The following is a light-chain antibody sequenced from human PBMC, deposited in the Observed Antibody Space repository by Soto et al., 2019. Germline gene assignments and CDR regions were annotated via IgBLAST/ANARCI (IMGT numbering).Light chain of an antibody. CDR1: QSVSIL. J-gene: IGKJ5*01. CDR2: GAT. Sequence: EIVMTQSPATLSVSPGERATLSCRASQSVSILLAWYQQKPGQAPRLLIHGATTRATGIPDRFSGSGSGTDFTLTISRLEPEDFAVYYCQKRSNWPSITFGQGTRLEIK. CDR3: QKRSNWPSIT. V-gene: IGKV3-11*01.